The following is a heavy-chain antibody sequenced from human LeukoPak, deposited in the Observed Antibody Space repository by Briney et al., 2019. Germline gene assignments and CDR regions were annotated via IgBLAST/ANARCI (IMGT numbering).Heavy chain of an antibody. CDR2: ISDSSTTA. Sequence: PGGSLRLSCAASGFTFSISAMSWVRQAPGKGLEWVSAISDSSTTAYYTDSVKGRFTISRDNFKNTLYLQMNSLRAEDTAVYYCAKMAWFGEPSGRDHWGQGTLVTVSS. CDR1: GFTFSISA. V-gene: IGHV3-23*01. CDR3: AKMAWFGEPSGRDH. J-gene: IGHJ4*02. D-gene: IGHD3-10*01.